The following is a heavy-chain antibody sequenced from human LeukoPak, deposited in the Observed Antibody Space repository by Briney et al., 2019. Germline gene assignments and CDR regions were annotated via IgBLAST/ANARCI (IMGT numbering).Heavy chain of an antibody. CDR3: ARGNSGDDFDI. CDR1: GFTFNTYS. CDR2: ISSSSSHI. D-gene: IGHD3-10*01. J-gene: IGHJ3*02. V-gene: IGHV3-21*01. Sequence: GGSLRLSCAASGFTFNTYSMSWVRQAPGKGLEWVSYISSSSSHIYYADSVKGRFTISRDNAKNSLNLQMNSLRAEDTAVYYCARGNSGDDFDIWGQGTMVTVSS.